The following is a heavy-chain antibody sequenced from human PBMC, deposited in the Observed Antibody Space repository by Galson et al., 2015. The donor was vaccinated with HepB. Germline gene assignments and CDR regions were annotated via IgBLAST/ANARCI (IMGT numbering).Heavy chain of an antibody. CDR2: ISSSSSYI. V-gene: IGHV3-21*01. J-gene: IGHJ3*02. CDR1: GFTFSSYS. CDR3: ARDRVVGATEDAFDI. Sequence: LRLSCAASGFTFSSYSMNWVRQAPGKGLEWVSSISSSSSYIYYADSVKGRFTISRDNAKNSLYLQMNSLRAEDTAVYYCARDRVVGATEDAFDIWGQGTMVTVSS. D-gene: IGHD1-26*01.